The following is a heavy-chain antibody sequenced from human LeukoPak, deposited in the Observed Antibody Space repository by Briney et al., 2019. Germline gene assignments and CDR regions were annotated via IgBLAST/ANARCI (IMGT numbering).Heavy chain of an antibody. CDR3: ATDIVVVPAAKAELFDY. J-gene: IGHJ4*02. Sequence: SVKVSCKASGGTFGSYAISWVRQAPGQGLEWMGRIIPILGIANYAQKFQGRVTITADKSTSTAYMELSSLRSEDTAVYYCATDIVVVPAAKAELFDYWGQGTLVTVSS. D-gene: IGHD2-2*01. CDR1: GGTFGSYA. CDR2: IIPILGIA. V-gene: IGHV1-69*04.